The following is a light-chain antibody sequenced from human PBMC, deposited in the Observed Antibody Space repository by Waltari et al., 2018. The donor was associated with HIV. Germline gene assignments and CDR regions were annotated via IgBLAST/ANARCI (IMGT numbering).Light chain of an antibody. J-gene: IGLJ3*02. CDR3: AAWDDSLNGQGV. V-gene: IGLV1-44*01. Sequence: QSVLTQPPSASGTPGQRVTIPCSGSSSNIGSNTVNWYQQLPGTAPKLLIYSNTRRPSGVPDRFSGSKSGTSASLAISGLQSEDEADYYCAAWDDSLNGQGVFGGGTKLTVL. CDR2: SNT. CDR1: SSNIGSNT.